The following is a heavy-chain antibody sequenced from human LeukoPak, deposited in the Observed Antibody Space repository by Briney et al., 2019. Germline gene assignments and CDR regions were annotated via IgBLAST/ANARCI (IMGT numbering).Heavy chain of an antibody. CDR2: INHSGST. CDR3: ARDVISGRYDILTGYFY. V-gene: IGHV4-34*01. J-gene: IGHJ4*02. CDR1: GGSFSGYY. D-gene: IGHD3-9*01. Sequence: SETLSLTCAVYGGSFSGYYWSWIRQPPGKGLKWIGEINHSGSTNYNPSLKSRVTMSVDTSKKQFSLKLSSVTAADTAVYYCARDVISGRYDILTGYFYWGQGTLVTVSS.